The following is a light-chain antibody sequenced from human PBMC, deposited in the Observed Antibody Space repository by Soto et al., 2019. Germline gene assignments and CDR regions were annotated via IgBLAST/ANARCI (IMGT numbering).Light chain of an antibody. CDR3: QHRSNWPIT. CDR2: DAS. CDR1: QSVSSY. J-gene: IGKJ5*01. Sequence: EIVLTQSPATLSLSPGERATLSCRASQSVSSYLAWYQQKPGQAPSLLIYDASNRATGIPARFSGSGSGTDFTLTISSLEPEDFAIYYCQHRSNWPITFGQGTRLEIQ. V-gene: IGKV3-11*01.